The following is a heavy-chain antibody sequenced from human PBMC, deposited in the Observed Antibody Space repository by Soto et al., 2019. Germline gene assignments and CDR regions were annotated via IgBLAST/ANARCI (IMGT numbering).Heavy chain of an antibody. CDR2: IYYTGST. CDR3: VRHLYSYGHSCIDP. J-gene: IGHJ5*01. D-gene: IGHD5-18*01. Sequence: SETLSLTCTVSGGSIISSGYYWGWIRQPPGKGLEWIGTIYYTGSTLYISSLKSRVTISIDTSKNQFSLKLSSVTAADTAVYFCVRHLYSYGHSCIDPWGQATLVTGSS. CDR1: GGSIISSGYY. V-gene: IGHV4-39*01.